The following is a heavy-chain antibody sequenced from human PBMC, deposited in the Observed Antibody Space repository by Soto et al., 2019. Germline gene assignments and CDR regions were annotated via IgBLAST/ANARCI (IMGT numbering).Heavy chain of an antibody. J-gene: IGHJ5*02. Sequence: QVQLVQSGAEVKKPGASVKVSCKASGYTFSSYGISWVRQAPGQGLEWMGWVSAHKGNVKYAQKLQGRVTLTTDTSTGTAYMDLRSLRSDDTAVYYCASDLGGWSTGWFDPWGQGTLVTVSS. CDR2: VSAHKGNV. D-gene: IGHD6-19*01. V-gene: IGHV1-18*01. CDR1: GYTFSSYG. CDR3: ASDLGGWSTGWFDP.